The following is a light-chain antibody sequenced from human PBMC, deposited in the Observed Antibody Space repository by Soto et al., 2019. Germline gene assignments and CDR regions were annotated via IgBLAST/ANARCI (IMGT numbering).Light chain of an antibody. Sequence: EIGLTPDTSTLSLSPGEKATLSFRASQSVSNNYLAWYQQQPGQAPRLLIYGASNRATGIPDRFSGSGSGTDFTLTISRLEPEDFAVYYCQQYGSPPVTFGQGTRLEIK. CDR2: GAS. J-gene: IGKJ5*01. V-gene: IGKV3-20*01. CDR1: QSVSNNY. CDR3: QQYGSPPVT.